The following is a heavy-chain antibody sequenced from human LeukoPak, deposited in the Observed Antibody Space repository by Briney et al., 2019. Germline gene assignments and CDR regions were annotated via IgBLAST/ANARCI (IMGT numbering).Heavy chain of an antibody. CDR2: IKPDSGDT. V-gene: IGHV1-2*02. J-gene: IGHJ5*02. CDR3: VRDRPHNWFDP. CDR1: GYTFSAFY. Sequence: ASVKVSCKASGYTFSAFYLHWVRQAPGQGLEWVGVIKPDSGDTNYAQKFQGRVTMTRDTSITTAYMVLNGLTFDDTAVYYCVRDRPHNWFDPWGQGTLVTVFS.